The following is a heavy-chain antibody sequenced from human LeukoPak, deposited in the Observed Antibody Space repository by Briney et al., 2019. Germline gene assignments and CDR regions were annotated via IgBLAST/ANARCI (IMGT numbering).Heavy chain of an antibody. D-gene: IGHD6-6*01. V-gene: IGHV3-53*01. CDR3: AKDTRYSSSSSDY. J-gene: IGHJ4*02. CDR2: IYSGGST. CDR1: GFTVSSKY. Sequence: GGSLRLSCVASGFTVSSKYMSWVRQAPGKGLEWVSVIYSGGSTYYADSVKGRFTISRDNSKNTLYLQMNSLRAEDTAVYYCAKDTRYSSSSSDYWGQGTLVTVSS.